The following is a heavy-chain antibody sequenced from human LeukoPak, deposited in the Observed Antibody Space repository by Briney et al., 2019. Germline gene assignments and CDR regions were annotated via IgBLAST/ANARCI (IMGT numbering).Heavy chain of an antibody. CDR2: ISAYNGNT. J-gene: IGHJ3*02. V-gene: IGHV1-18*01. CDR1: GYTFTSYG. D-gene: IGHD3-9*01. Sequence: GASVKVSCKASGYTFTSYGISWVRQAPGQGLEWMGWISAYNGNTNYAQKFQGRVTITADESTSTAYMELSSLRSEDTAVYYCAREGGLVLRYFDWSDRPHAFDIWGQGTMVTVSS. CDR3: AREGGLVLRYFDWSDRPHAFDI.